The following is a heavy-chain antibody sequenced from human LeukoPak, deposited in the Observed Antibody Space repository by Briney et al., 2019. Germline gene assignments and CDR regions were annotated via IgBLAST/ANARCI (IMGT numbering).Heavy chain of an antibody. D-gene: IGHD3-22*01. CDR2: IYYSGST. Sequence: SETLSLTCTVSGGSISSYYWSWIRQPPGEGLEWIGYIYYSGSTNYNPSLKSRATISVDTSKNQFSLKLSSVTAADTAVYYCARSYYDTFDYWGQGTLVTVSS. J-gene: IGHJ4*02. V-gene: IGHV4-59*01. CDR3: ARSYYDTFDY. CDR1: GGSISSYY.